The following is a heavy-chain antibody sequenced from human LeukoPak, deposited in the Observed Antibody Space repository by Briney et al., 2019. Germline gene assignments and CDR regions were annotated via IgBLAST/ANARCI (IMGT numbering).Heavy chain of an antibody. CDR1: GGSISSSSDY. Sequence: PSETLSLTCTVSGGSISSSSDYWGWIRQPPGKGLEWIGSIYYSGSTYYNPSLNSRVTISVDTSKNQFSLKLSSVTAADTAVYYCARRGSYYYDSSGLPTYYFDYWGQGTLVTVSS. D-gene: IGHD3-22*01. V-gene: IGHV4-39*01. CDR2: IYYSGST. J-gene: IGHJ4*02. CDR3: ARRGSYYYDSSGLPTYYFDY.